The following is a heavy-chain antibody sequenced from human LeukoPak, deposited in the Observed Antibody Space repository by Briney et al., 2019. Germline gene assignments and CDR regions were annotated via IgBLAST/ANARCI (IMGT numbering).Heavy chain of an antibody. D-gene: IGHD1-14*01. J-gene: IGHJ3*02. CDR2: INPDSGGT. V-gene: IGHV1-2*04. CDR1: GYTFTGYY. Sequence: ASVKVSCRASGYTFTGYYMSWVRQAPGQGLEWMGWINPDSGGTHYAQNYQGWVTMTRDTSISTAYMELSRLRSDDTAVYYCARGTLTAPRSAFDIWGQGTMVTVSS. CDR3: ARGTLTAPRSAFDI.